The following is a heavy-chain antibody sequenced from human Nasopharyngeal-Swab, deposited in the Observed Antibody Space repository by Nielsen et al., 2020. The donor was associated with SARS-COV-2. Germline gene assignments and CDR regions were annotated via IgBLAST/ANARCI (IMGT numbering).Heavy chain of an antibody. V-gene: IGHV1-24*01. D-gene: IGHD3-10*01. Sequence: ASVKASCKVSGYTLTESSMHWVRQAPGKGLEWMGGFDPEDGERFSAQRFQGRVTMTEDTSTDTAYMELSSLRSEDTAVYYCATQKLWSSGFDIWGQGTMVTVSS. J-gene: IGHJ3*02. CDR3: ATQKLWSSGFDI. CDR1: GYTLTESS. CDR2: FDPEDGER.